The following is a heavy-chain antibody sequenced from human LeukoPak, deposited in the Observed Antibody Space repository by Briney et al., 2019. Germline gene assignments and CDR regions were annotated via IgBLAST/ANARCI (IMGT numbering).Heavy chain of an antibody. V-gene: IGHV4-59*01. CDR2: VYYRGIT. CDR1: GVSMGAYY. J-gene: IGHJ4*02. Sequence: SEPLSLTCTVSGVSMGAYYWSWIRQPPGKGLEWIGYVYYRGITNYNPSLQSRVTISMDTSKNQFSLNLNSVTATDTALFFCARGVPVSWGGYYFDSWGQGTLVTVSS. CDR3: ARGVPVSWGGYYFDS. D-gene: IGHD3-10*01.